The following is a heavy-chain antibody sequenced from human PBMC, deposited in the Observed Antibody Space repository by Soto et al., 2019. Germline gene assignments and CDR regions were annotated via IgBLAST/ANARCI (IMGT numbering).Heavy chain of an antibody. CDR2: ISSSSSTI. Sequence: GSLRLSCAASGFTFSSYSMNLVRQAPGKGPEWVSYISSSSSTIYYADSVKGRFTISRDNAKNSLYLQMNSLRDEDTAVYYCARDYGDYGGDYGMDVWGQGTTVTVSS. CDR3: ARDYGDYGGDYGMDV. J-gene: IGHJ6*02. D-gene: IGHD4-17*01. CDR1: GFTFSSYS. V-gene: IGHV3-48*02.